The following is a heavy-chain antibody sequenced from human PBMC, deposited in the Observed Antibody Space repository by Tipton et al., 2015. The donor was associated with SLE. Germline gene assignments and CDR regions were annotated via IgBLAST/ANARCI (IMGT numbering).Heavy chain of an antibody. CDR2: IYNAVNT. V-gene: IGHV4-31*02. D-gene: IGHD1-26*01. CDR3: TRVMTGSRSDF. Sequence: LRLSCTVSGGSVSSGGYYWSWIRQHPGKGLEWIGYIYNAVNTYYNPSLTSRVTISDDTSKNQFSLTLSSVTAADTAIYYCTRVMTGSRSDFWGRGTLVTVSP. J-gene: IGHJ4*02. CDR1: GGSVSSGGYY.